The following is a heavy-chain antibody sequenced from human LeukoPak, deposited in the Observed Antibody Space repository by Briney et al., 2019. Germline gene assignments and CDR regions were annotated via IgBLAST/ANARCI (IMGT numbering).Heavy chain of an antibody. Sequence: SETLSLTCTVSGGSISSYYWSWIRQPPGKGLEWIGYIYYSGSTNYNPSLKSRVTISVDTSTNQFSLKLSSVTAADTAVYYCARSPDYYDSSGYYHNWFDPWGQGTLVTVSS. CDR2: IYYSGST. CDR3: ARSPDYYDSSGYYHNWFDP. J-gene: IGHJ5*02. V-gene: IGHV4-59*01. D-gene: IGHD3-22*01. CDR1: GGSISSYY.